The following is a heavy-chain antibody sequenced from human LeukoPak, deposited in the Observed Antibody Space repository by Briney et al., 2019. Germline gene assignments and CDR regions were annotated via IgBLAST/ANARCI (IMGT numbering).Heavy chain of an antibody. V-gene: IGHV3-23*01. Sequence: GGSLRLSCAASGFTFSSYAMSWVRQAPGKGLEWVSAISGSGGSTYYADSVKGRFTISRDNSMNTLYLQMNSLRAEDTAVYYCAKDLPDCSGGSGYGMDVWGQGTTVTVSS. CDR3: AKDLPDCSGGSGYGMDV. D-gene: IGHD2-15*01. CDR1: GFTFSSYA. CDR2: ISGSGGST. J-gene: IGHJ6*02.